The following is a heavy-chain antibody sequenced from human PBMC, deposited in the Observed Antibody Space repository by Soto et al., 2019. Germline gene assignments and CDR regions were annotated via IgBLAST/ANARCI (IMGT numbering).Heavy chain of an antibody. CDR1: GYTFTSYY. CDR3: TSECSGGSCYSKWFDP. J-gene: IGHJ5*02. D-gene: IGHD2-15*01. V-gene: IGHV1-46*01. CDR2: INPSGGST. Sequence: ASVKVSCKASGYTFTSYYMHWVRQAPGQGLEWMGIINPSGGSTSYAQKFQGRVTMTRDTSTSTVYMELSSLRSEDTAVYYCTSECSGGSCYSKWFDPWGQGTLVTVSS.